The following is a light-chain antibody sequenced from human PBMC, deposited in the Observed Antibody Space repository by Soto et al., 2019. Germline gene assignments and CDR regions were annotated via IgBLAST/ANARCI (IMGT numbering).Light chain of an antibody. CDR1: QSINKDY. V-gene: IGKV3-20*01. J-gene: IGKJ1*01. Sequence: EIVLTQSPGTLALSPGDRATLSCRASQSINKDYLVWYQVKPGQAPRRLIYGASSRATGIPDRFSGRGFGTDFTLTISRLEPEDFAVYYCQHSGDFRWTFGQGTKVEVK. CDR3: QHSGDFRWT. CDR2: GAS.